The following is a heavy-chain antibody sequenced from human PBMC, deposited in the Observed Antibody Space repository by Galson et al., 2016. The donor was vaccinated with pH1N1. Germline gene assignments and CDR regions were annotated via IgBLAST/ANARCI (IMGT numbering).Heavy chain of an antibody. CDR1: GGSPAKYA. D-gene: IGHD1-1*01. V-gene: IGHV1-69*13. CDR3: ARPGRTETTKEGFAWGYGMDV. CDR2: IIPIYGTA. Sequence: SVKVSCKASGGSPAKYAVSWVRQAPGQGLEWMGRIIPIYGTANYARKFQGRVTITADEYTTTVYMELNSLISEVTAIYYCARPGRTETTKEGFAWGYGMDVWGQGTTVTVSS. J-gene: IGHJ6*02.